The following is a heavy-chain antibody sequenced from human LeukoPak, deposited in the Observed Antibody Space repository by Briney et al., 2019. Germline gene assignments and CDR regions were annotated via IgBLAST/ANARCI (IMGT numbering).Heavy chain of an antibody. Sequence: ASVKVSCKVSGYTFTDYYMHLVQQAPGKGLEWMGLVDPEDGETIYAEKFQGRVTITADTSTDTAYMELSSLRSEDTAVYYCATSISGSSAHDYWGQGTLVTVSS. CDR2: VDPEDGET. CDR3: ATSISGSSAHDY. CDR1: GYTFTDYY. V-gene: IGHV1-69-2*01. J-gene: IGHJ4*02. D-gene: IGHD6-6*01.